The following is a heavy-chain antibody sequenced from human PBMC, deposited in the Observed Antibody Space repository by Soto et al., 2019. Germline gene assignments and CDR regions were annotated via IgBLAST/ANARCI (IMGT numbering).Heavy chain of an antibody. J-gene: IGHJ6*02. V-gene: IGHV3-30*18. Sequence: QVQLVESGGGMVQPGRSLRLSCAASGFTFSTFGMHWVRQAPGKGLEWVATISYDVRNKNSVQCRFIISRDNLRKALYLQMNSLRAEDTAVYFCAKDQGLRVALGDRGDYYSYGMDVWGQGTTVTVSS. D-gene: IGHD2-15*01. CDR2: ISYDVRNK. CDR1: GFTFSTFG. CDR3: AKDQGLRVALGDRGDYYSYGMDV.